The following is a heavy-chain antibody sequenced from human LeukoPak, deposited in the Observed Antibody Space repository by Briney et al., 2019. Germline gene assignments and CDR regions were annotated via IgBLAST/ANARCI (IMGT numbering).Heavy chain of an antibody. CDR3: ARGRIVVVYFDY. D-gene: IGHD2-15*01. CDR2: VNHSGST. J-gene: IGHJ4*02. Sequence: SETLSPTCLVYGETVGGYYWSGIRQPPGNGKEWIGEVNHSGSTNYNPSLKSRVTISVDTSKNQFSLKLSSVTAADTAVYYCARGRIVVVYFDYWGQGILVTVSS. V-gene: IGHV4-34*01. CDR1: GETVGGYY.